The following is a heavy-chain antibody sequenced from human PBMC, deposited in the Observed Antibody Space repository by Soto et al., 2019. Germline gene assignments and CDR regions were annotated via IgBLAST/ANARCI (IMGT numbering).Heavy chain of an antibody. D-gene: IGHD2-8*01. V-gene: IGHV3-9*01. Sequence: GGSLRLSCAASGFTFDDYAMHWVRQAPGKGLEWVSGISWNSGSIGYADSVKGRFTISRDNAKNSLYLQMNSLRAEDTALYYCAKDRGQCTNGVCYTYYYYGMDVWGQGTTVTVSS. CDR3: AKDRGQCTNGVCYTYYYYGMDV. CDR2: ISWNSGSI. CDR1: GFTFDDYA. J-gene: IGHJ6*02.